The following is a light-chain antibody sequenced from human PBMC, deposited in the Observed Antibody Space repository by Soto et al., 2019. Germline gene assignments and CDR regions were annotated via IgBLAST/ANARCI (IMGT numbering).Light chain of an antibody. J-gene: IGKJ1*01. V-gene: IGKV3-20*01. CDR1: QSVVSSY. Sequence: EIVLTQSPATLSLSPGERATLSCRASQSVVSSYLAWYQQKPGQAPRLLIYGASSRATGIPDRISGSGSGTDFTFINSRLEPEDFAVYYCQQYGRSPHTFGQGTKVDIK. CDR2: GAS. CDR3: QQYGRSPHT.